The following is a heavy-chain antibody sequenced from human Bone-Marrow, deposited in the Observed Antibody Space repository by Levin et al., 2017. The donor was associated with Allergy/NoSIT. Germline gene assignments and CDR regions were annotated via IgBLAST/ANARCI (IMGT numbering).Heavy chain of an antibody. J-gene: IGHJ5*02. D-gene: IGHD1-1*01. V-gene: IGHV3-66*02. CDR3: ARVIITTGWFDP. Sequence: GESLKISCAASGFTVSSNYMSWVRQAPGKGLEWVSVIYSGGSTYYADSVKGRFTISRDNSKNTLYLQMNSLRAEDTAVYYCARVIITTGWFDPWGQGTLVTVSS. CDR2: IYSGGST. CDR1: GFTVSSNY.